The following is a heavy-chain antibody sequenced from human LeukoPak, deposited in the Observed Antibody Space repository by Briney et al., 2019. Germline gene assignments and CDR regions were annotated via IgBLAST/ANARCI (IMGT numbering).Heavy chain of an antibody. CDR3: ARDIVGITAAHLFEY. CDR2: IKQDGSEQ. Sequence: GGSLRLSCAVSGFSLSSYWMSWLRQPQGKELEWVANIKQDGSEQYYVDSVKGRFTISRDNAKNSLYLQMNSLRAEDTAVYYCARDIVGITAAHLFEYWGRGTLVTVSS. CDR1: GFSLSSYW. D-gene: IGHD2-2*01. J-gene: IGHJ4*02. V-gene: IGHV3-7*03.